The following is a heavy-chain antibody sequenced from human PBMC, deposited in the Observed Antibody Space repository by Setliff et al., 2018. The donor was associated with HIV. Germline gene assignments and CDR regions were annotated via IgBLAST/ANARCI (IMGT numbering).Heavy chain of an antibody. V-gene: IGHV4-59*11. D-gene: IGHD3-10*01. CDR1: TGAIWGHY. Sequence: SETLSLTCSLSTGAIWGHYWNWVRQSPGKGLEWSGYIYFSGRTNYNSSLKNRVTISIDTSRQHFSLKLSAVTAADTAVYYCARLPTAGEWPTGGFDYWGQGALVTVSS. CDR2: IYFSGRT. J-gene: IGHJ4*02. CDR3: ARLPTAGEWPTGGFDY.